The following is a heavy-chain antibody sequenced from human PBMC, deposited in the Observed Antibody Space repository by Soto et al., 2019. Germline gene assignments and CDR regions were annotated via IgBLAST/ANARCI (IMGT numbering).Heavy chain of an antibody. J-gene: IGHJ4*02. CDR3: AKANTYYYDSSGYYVDY. D-gene: IGHD3-22*01. V-gene: IGHV3-23*01. Sequence: EVQLLESGGGWVQPGGSLRLSCAASGFTFSSYAMSWVRQAPGKGLEWVSAISGSGGSTYYADSVKGRITISRYNSKNPLYLQMNSLRAEDTAVYYCAKANTYYYDSSGYYVDYWGQGTLVTVSS. CDR2: ISGSGGST. CDR1: GFTFSSYA.